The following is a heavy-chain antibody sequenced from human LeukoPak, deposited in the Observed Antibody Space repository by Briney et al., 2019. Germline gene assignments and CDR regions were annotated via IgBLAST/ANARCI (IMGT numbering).Heavy chain of an antibody. CDR3: AKDYCRGGSCYSDY. J-gene: IGHJ4*02. Sequence: PGGSLRLSCAASGFTFSSYAMSWVRQAPGKGLEWVSAISGSGGSAYYADSVKGRFTISRDNSKNTLYLQMNSLRAEDTAVYYCAKDYCRGGSCYSDYWGQGTLVTVSS. D-gene: IGHD2-15*01. CDR1: GFTFSSYA. CDR2: ISGSGGSA. V-gene: IGHV3-23*01.